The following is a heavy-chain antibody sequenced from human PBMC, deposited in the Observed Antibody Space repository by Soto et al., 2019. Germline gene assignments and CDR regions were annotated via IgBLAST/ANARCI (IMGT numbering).Heavy chain of an antibody. CDR2: IWYDGSNK. CDR1: GFTFSSYG. V-gene: IGHV3-33*06. D-gene: IGHD3-3*01. J-gene: IGHJ4*02. Sequence: GGSLRLSCAASGFTFSSYGMHWVRQAPGKGLEWVAVIWYDGSNKYYADSVKGRFTISRDNSKNTLYLQMNSLRAEDTAVYYCAKVGKGSYDFWSGYPSGAFDYWGQGTLVTVSS. CDR3: AKVGKGSYDFWSGYPSGAFDY.